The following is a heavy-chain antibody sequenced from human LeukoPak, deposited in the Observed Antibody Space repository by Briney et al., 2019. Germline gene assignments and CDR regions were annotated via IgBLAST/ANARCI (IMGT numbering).Heavy chain of an antibody. J-gene: IGHJ4*02. Sequence: GGSLRLSCAACGFTFSSYWMSWVRQAPGKGLEWVANIKQDGSEKYYVDSVKGRFAITRDNAKNSLYLQMNSLRAEDTAVYYCARDKIVGATYFDYWGQGTLVTVSS. CDR3: ARDKIVGATYFDY. V-gene: IGHV3-7*01. D-gene: IGHD1-26*01. CDR2: IKQDGSEK. CDR1: GFTFSSYW.